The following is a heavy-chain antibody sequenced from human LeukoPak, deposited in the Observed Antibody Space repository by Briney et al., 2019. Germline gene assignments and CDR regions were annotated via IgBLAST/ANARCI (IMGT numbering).Heavy chain of an antibody. CDR2: ISGSGGST. V-gene: IGHV3-23*01. CDR1: GFTFNTYT. J-gene: IGHJ4*02. Sequence: GGSLRLSCAASGFTFNTYTMNWVRQAPGKGLEWVSYISGSGGSTYYADSVKGRFTISRDNSKNTLYLQMNSLRAEDTAVYYCAKDGIPYYYDSSGLYYFDYWGQGTLVTVSS. CDR3: AKDGIPYYYDSSGLYYFDY. D-gene: IGHD3-22*01.